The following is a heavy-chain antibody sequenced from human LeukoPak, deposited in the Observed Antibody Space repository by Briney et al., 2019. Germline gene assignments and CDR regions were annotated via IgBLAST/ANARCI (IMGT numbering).Heavy chain of an antibody. V-gene: IGHV4-59*01. CDR2: IYYSGST. J-gene: IGHJ5*02. Sequence: PSETLSLACTVSGGSMNNYYWSWIRQPPGKGLEWIGNIYYSGSTNYNPSLKSRVTIFVDMSKNQFSLKLSSVTAADTAVYFCARETTMVRGMSWFDPWGQGTQVTVSS. CDR1: GGSMNNYY. D-gene: IGHD3-10*01. CDR3: ARETTMVRGMSWFDP.